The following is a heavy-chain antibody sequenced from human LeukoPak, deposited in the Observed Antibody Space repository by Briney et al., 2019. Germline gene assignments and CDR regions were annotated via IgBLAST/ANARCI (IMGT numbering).Heavy chain of an antibody. J-gene: IGHJ3*02. V-gene: IGHV4-4*09. D-gene: IGHD5-24*01. Sequence: PSETLSLTCSVSGTSITPYSWSWIRQPPGRGLEWIGYFYTSGNTHQNPSLKSRVTMSIDASKNQFSLRPSSMTAADTAVYYCARHRAEMATITDDTFDMWGQGTMVTVSS. CDR2: FYTSGNT. CDR3: ARHRAEMATITDDTFDM. CDR1: GTSITPYS.